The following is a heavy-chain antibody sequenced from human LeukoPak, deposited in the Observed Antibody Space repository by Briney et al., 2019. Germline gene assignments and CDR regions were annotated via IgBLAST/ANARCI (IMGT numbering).Heavy chain of an antibody. J-gene: IGHJ6*02. V-gene: IGHV4-59*07. CDR3: ARVARSGSYYYYYGMDV. CDR1: GGSISSYY. Sequence: SDTLSLTCTVSGGSISSYYWSWIRQPPGKGLEWIGYIYYSGSTNYNPSLKSRVTISVDTSKNQFSLKLSSVTAADTAVYYCARVARSGSYYYYYGMDVWGQGTTVTVSS. CDR2: IYYSGST. D-gene: IGHD1-26*01.